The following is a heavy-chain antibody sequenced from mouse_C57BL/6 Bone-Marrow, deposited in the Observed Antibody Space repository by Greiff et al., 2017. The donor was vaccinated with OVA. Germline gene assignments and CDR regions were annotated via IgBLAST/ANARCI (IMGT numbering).Heavy chain of an antibody. V-gene: IGHV5-9-1*02. CDR3: TRAPYDYDTAWFAY. D-gene: IGHD2-4*01. J-gene: IGHJ3*01. Sequence: EVMLVESGEGLVKPGGSLKLSCAASGFTFSSYAMSWVRQTPEKRLEWVAYISSGCDYIYYADTVKGRFTISRDNARNTLYLQMSSLKSEDTAMYYCTRAPYDYDTAWFAYWGQGTLVTVSA. CDR1: GFTFSSYA. CDR2: ISSGCDYI.